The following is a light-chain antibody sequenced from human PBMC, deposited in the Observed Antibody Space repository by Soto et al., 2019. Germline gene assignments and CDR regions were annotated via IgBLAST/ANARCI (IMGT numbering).Light chain of an antibody. CDR3: QSYDSGVAGSV. J-gene: IGLJ1*01. Sequence: QSALTQPPSASGSPGQSVTISCTGSKSDIGIYDFVSWYQHHPGKAPRLIIYEVVQRPSGVPDRFSGSKSGNTASLAITGLQAEDEADYYCQSYDSGVAGSVFGTGTKVTVL. CDR1: KSDIGIYDF. CDR2: EVV. V-gene: IGLV2-8*01.